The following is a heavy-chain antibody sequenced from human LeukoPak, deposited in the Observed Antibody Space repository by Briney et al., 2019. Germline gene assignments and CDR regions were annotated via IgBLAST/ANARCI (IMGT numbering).Heavy chain of an antibody. CDR3: ARGRGVGLLKDAFDI. V-gene: IGHV1-69*05. J-gene: IGHJ3*02. CDR1: GGTFSSYA. Sequence: GASVKVSCKASGGTFSSYAISWVRQAPGQGLEWMGGIIPIFGTANYAQKFQGRVTITTDESTSTAYMELSSLRSEDTAVYYCARGRGVGLLKDAFDIWGQGTMVTVSS. D-gene: IGHD3-10*01. CDR2: IIPIFGTA.